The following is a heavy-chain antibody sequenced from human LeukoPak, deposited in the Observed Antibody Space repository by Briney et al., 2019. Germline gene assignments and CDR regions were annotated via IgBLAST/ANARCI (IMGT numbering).Heavy chain of an antibody. CDR3: AREVVSTPSYFDS. CDR1: GFTVSSSY. Sequence: GGSLRLSCAASGFTVSSSYMYWVRQAPGKGLEWVSFFYRGDSTYYAESVRGRFTISRDNSKNTLYLLMNSLIPEDTAVYYCAREVVSTPSYFDSWGQGTLVTVSS. D-gene: IGHD2-15*01. V-gene: IGHV3-53*01. J-gene: IGHJ4*02. CDR2: FYRGDST.